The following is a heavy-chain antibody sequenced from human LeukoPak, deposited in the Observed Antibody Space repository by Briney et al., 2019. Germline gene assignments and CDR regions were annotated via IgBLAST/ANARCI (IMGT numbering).Heavy chain of an antibody. CDR2: IYYSGST. CDR3: ARVGMVRGVAPDV. Sequence: PSETLSLTCTVSGGSISSSSYYWGWIRQPPGKGLEWIGSIYYSGSTYYNPSLKSRVTISVDTSKNQFSLKLSSVTAADTAVYYCARVGMVRGVAPDVWGKGTTVTVSS. J-gene: IGHJ6*04. D-gene: IGHD3-10*01. CDR1: GGSISSSSYY. V-gene: IGHV4-39*07.